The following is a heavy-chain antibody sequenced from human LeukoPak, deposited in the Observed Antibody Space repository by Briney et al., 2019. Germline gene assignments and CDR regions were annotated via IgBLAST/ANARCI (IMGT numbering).Heavy chain of an antibody. V-gene: IGHV3-23*01. Sequence: GCLRVSCAAPLVTFSSYAMSWVSQALWMGLEWVSAISGSVGITYYADSVKGRFTISRDNSKNTLYLQMNSLRPQNTAVYYGANRHNLPAAGDSVLSDWGQGTLVTVSS. CDR1: LVTFSSYA. D-gene: IGHD6-13*01. J-gene: IGHJ4*02. CDR3: ANRHNLPAAGDSVLSD. CDR2: ISGSVGIT.